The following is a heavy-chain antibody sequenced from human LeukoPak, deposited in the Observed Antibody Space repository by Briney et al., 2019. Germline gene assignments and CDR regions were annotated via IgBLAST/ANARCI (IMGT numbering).Heavy chain of an antibody. Sequence: TGGSLRLSCAASGLSFSSYWMNWVRQAPGKGLEWVANIKQDGSEKYYVDSVKGRFTISRDNAKNSVYLQMNTLRVDDTAAYYCAGALSGIDYWGQGTLVTVSS. J-gene: IGHJ4*02. CDR1: GLSFSSYW. CDR2: IKQDGSEK. CDR3: AGALSGIDY. D-gene: IGHD1-26*01. V-gene: IGHV3-7*05.